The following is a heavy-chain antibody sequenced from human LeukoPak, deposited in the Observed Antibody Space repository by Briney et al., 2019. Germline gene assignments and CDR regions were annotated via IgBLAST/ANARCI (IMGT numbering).Heavy chain of an antibody. V-gene: IGHV3-7*01. CDR2: IKEDGSEK. CDR3: ARARYSDY. CDR1: GFTFRSYW. Sequence: GGSLRLSCAASGFTFRSYWMSWVRQAPGKGLEWVANIKEDGSEKNHVDSVKGRFTISRDNAKKSLYLQMNSLRAEDTAVYYCARARYSDYWGQGTLVTVSS. J-gene: IGHJ4*02.